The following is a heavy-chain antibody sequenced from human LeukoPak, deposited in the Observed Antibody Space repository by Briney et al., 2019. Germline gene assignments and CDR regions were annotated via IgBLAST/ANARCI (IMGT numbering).Heavy chain of an antibody. CDR1: GFTFSSYW. CDR3: ARTGGYYFDY. D-gene: IGHD7-27*01. V-gene: IGHV3-74*01. J-gene: IGHJ4*02. CDR2: INSDGSTT. Sequence: TGGSLRLSCAASGFTFSSYWMHWVRQAPGKGLVWVSRINSDGSTTKYADSVQGRFTMSRDNAKNTLYLQMSSLRAEDTAVYYCARTGGYYFDYWGQGTLVTVSS.